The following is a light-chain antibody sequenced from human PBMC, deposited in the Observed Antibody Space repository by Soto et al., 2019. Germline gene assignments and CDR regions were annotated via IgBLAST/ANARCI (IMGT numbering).Light chain of an antibody. Sequence: GMSKSPATLSVSPGERATLSCRASQSLRSSLAWYQQKPGQAPRLLIYGASTRATRIPARFSGSGSGPEFTLTISCLHTEESAVDFGPQYKSSPTFGQATKV. CDR3: PQYKSSPT. J-gene: IGKJ1*01. CDR1: QSLRSS. V-gene: IGKV3-15*01. CDR2: GAS.